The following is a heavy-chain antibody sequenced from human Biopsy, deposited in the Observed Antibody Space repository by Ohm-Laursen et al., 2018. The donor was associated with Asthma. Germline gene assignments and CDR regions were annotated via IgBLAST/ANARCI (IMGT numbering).Heavy chain of an antibody. CDR1: GFTFRSYA. V-gene: IGHV3-30-3*01. J-gene: IGHJ4*02. CDR3: ARDVMEWYLPAFGF. Sequence: SLRLSCAASGFTFRSYAMHWVRQAPGKGLKWVAVGGSYYDGGLKYYADSVNGRFTVSRDDSKNTLYLQMNSLRPDDTAVYYCARDVMEWYLPAFGFWGQGTLVTVSS. D-gene: IGHD3-3*01. CDR2: GGSYYDGGLK.